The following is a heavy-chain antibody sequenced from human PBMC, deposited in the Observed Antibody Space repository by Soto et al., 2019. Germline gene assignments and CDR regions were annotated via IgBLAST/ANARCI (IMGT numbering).Heavy chain of an antibody. D-gene: IGHD3-9*01. CDR2: IIPMFGAP. CDR3: ARARVAGLTGGYFYYAMDA. J-gene: IGHJ6*02. V-gene: IGHV1-69*14. CDR1: AGTFRSYS. Sequence: QIQLVQSGAEVKQPGSSVRVSCKASAGTFRSYSINWVRQAPGQGLEWMGGIIPMFGAPNYAQKFQGRLTITAEKSTSTAYMELSRLRPEDTAVYSCARARVAGLTGGYFYYAMDAWGQGTTVTVSS.